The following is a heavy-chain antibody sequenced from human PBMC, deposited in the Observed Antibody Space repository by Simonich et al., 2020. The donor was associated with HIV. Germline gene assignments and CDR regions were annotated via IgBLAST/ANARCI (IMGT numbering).Heavy chain of an antibody. V-gene: IGHV4-39*01. CDR2: VHYSGST. CDR3: AGLRGASAYDFWSVYFDY. Sequence: EYGGELIGNVHYSGSTYYNPSLKSRVTISIDTSKNQFSLKLSSVTAADTAVYYCAGLRGASAYDFWSVYFDYWGQGTLVTVSS. D-gene: IGHD3-3*01. J-gene: IGHJ4*02.